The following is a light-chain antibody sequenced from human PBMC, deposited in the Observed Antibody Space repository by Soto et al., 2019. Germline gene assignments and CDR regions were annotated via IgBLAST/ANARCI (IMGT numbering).Light chain of an antibody. CDR3: ASYAGTKLFV. J-gene: IGLJ1*01. V-gene: IGLV2-8*01. Sequence: QSALTQPPSASGSPGQSLTISCTGTSSDVGFYNFVSWYQQRPDKAPKLVIYEVTKRPSGVPDRFSGSKSGSTASLTVSGLQADDEAEYYCASYAGTKLFVFGSGTKLTVL. CDR1: SSDVGFYNF. CDR2: EVT.